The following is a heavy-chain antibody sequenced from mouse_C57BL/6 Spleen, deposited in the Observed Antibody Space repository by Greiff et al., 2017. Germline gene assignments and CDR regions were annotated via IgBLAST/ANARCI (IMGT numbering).Heavy chain of an antibody. V-gene: IGHV1-80*01. J-gene: IGHJ3*01. Sequence: VKVVESGAELVKPGASVKISCKASGYAFSSYWMNWVKQRPGKGLEWIGQIYPGDGDTNYNGKFKGKATLTADKSSSTAYMQLSSLTSEDSAVYFCARRGGNSAWFAYWGQGTLVTVSA. CDR2: IYPGDGDT. CDR1: GYAFSSYW. D-gene: IGHD2-1*01. CDR3: ARRGGNSAWFAY.